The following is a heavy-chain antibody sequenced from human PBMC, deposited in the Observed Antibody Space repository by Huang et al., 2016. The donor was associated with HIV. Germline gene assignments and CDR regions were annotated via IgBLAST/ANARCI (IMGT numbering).Heavy chain of an antibody. V-gene: IGHV3-49*05. Sequence: EVQLVDSGGDFVKPGRSLRLSCAASGFIFSVTARGCFRQAPGQGLEWVGLDRSEAYGGANEYAASVRGRLTISRDDAKTSAYVQMDSVKSDGTAVYYCARDGGTGIALAGTGLLFDDWGQGSLVTVSS. J-gene: IGHJ4*02. D-gene: IGHD6-19*01. CDR3: ARDGGTGIALAGTGLLFDD. CDR1: GFIFSVTA. CDR2: DRSEAYGGAN.